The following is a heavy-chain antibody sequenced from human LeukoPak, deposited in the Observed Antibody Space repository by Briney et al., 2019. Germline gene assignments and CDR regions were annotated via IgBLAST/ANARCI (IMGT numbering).Heavy chain of an antibody. CDR3: ARYTDHYYFDY. CDR2: IYPGDSDT. J-gene: IGHJ4*02. V-gene: IGHV5-51*01. CDR1: GYSFTSYW. Sequence: GESLNISCKGSGYSFTSYWIGWVRQMPGKGLEWMGIIYPGDSDTRYSPSFQGQVTISADKSISTAYLQWSSLNTSDTAMYYCARYTDHYYFDYWGQGTLVTVSS. D-gene: IGHD1-1*01.